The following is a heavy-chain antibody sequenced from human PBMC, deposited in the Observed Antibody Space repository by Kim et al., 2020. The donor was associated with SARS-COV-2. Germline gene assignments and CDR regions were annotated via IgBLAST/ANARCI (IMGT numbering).Heavy chain of an antibody. CDR3: TKDPGWQQLVYWYFDL. Sequence: GGSLRLSCAASGFTFSSYGMHWVRQAPGKGLEWVALMLYDGSNEYYTDSVKGRFTISRDNSKNTLYLQMNSLRADDTAVYYCTKDPGWQQLVYWYFDLWGRCTLVTVSS. CDR1: GFTFSSYG. D-gene: IGHD6-13*01. CDR2: MLYDGSNE. J-gene: IGHJ2*01. V-gene: IGHV3-33*06.